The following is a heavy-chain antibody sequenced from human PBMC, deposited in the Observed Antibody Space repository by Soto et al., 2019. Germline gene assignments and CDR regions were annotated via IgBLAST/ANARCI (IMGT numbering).Heavy chain of an antibody. Sequence: EVQLLESGGGLVQPGGSLRLSCAASGFSFSSYAMNWVRQAPGKGLEWVTGISGSGGSTYYADSVKGRFTISRDNSKNTLYLQLNSLRAEDTAVYYCAKDRISVLVPAAIDYWGQGTLVTVSS. D-gene: IGHD2-2*01. V-gene: IGHV3-23*01. CDR2: ISGSGGST. J-gene: IGHJ4*02. CDR3: AKDRISVLVPAAIDY. CDR1: GFSFSSYA.